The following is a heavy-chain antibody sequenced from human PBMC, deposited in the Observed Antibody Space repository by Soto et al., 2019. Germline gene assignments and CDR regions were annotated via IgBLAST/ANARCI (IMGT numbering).Heavy chain of an antibody. J-gene: IGHJ3*01. Sequence: EVQVLESGGGLVQSGGSLRLSCAASGFTFSIYAMSWVRQAPGKGLEWVSSIGGVDETYYADSVRGRFTISRDNSENTLFLQMNSLRAEDTAVYYCAKDRMDHNSVWDPFDVWGPGTVVTVSA. CDR3: AKDRMDHNSVWDPFDV. CDR1: GFTFSIYA. CDR2: SIGGVDET. V-gene: IGHV3-23*01. D-gene: IGHD1-20*01.